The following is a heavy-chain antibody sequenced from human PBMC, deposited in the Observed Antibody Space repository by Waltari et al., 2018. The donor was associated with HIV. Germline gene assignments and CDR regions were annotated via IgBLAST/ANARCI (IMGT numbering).Heavy chain of an antibody. CDR3: ARDLVEGFYYDSSGYYFDAFDI. CDR1: GFTFRSYS. J-gene: IGHJ3*02. D-gene: IGHD3-22*01. CDR2: ISSSSNYV. V-gene: IGHV3-21*01. Sequence: EVQLVESGGGLVKPGGSLSLCGAASGFTFRSYSLNLVRQAPRKGLEWIASISSSSNYVNYADSLKGRFTISRDNGKNSLYLQMNSLRAEDTAVYYCARDLVEGFYYDSSGYYFDAFDIWGQGTMVTVSS.